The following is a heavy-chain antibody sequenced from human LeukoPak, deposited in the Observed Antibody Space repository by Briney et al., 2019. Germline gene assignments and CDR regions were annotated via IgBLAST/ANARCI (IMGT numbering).Heavy chain of an antibody. D-gene: IGHD6-13*01. CDR1: GYTFTSYG. CDR3: ARGRYPHTSSWYGDAFDI. J-gene: IGHJ3*02. V-gene: IGHV1-18*01. CDR2: ISGYNDNT. Sequence: ASVKVSCKASGYTFTSYGISWVRQAPGQGLEWMGWISGYNDNTNYAQKLQGRVTMTTDTSTSTDYMELRSLRSDDTVVYYCARGRYPHTSSWYGDAFDIWGQGTMVTVSS.